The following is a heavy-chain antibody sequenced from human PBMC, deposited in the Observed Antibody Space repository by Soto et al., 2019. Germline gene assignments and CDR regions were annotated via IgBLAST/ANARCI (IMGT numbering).Heavy chain of an antibody. Sequence: SETLSLTCSVSGDYNSSYYWSWIRQPPGKGLEWIGYMYNTGSTIYNPSLKSRVTISVDTSKNQFSLKLNSVTAADTAVYYCARDLWGYCGADCYPLDVWGQGTTVTVSS. V-gene: IGHV4-59*01. D-gene: IGHD2-21*02. CDR3: ARDLWGYCGADCYPLDV. CDR2: MYNTGST. CDR1: GDYNSSYY. J-gene: IGHJ6*02.